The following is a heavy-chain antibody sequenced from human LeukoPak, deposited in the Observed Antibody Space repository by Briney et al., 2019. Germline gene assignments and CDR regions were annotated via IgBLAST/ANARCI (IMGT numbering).Heavy chain of an antibody. CDR1: GGSISSYY. CDR2: IYTSGST. V-gene: IGHV4-4*07. D-gene: IGHD5-12*01. Sequence: KPSETLSLTCTVSGGSISSYYWSWIRQPAGKGLEWIGRIYTSGSTNYNPSLKSRVTMSVDTSKNQFSLKLSSVTAADTAVYYCARDAVDGYDTSFDYWGQGTLVTVSS. J-gene: IGHJ4*02. CDR3: ARDAVDGYDTSFDY.